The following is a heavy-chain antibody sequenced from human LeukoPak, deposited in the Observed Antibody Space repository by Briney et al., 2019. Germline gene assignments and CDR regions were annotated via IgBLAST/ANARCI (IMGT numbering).Heavy chain of an antibody. CDR3: ARLAKGTMVLGVRYFDL. J-gene: IGHJ2*01. CDR2: IYYSGST. D-gene: IGHD3-10*01. V-gene: IGHV4-39*01. Sequence: SETLSLTCTVSGGSISSSSYYWGWIRQPPGKGLEWIGSIYYSGSTYYNPSLKSRVTISVDTSKNQFSLKLSSVTAADTAVYYCARLAKGTMVLGVRYFDLWGRGTLVTVSS. CDR1: GGSISSSSYY.